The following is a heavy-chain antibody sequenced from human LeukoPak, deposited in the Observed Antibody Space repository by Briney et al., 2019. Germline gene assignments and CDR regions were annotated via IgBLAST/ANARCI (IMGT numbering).Heavy chain of an antibody. CDR2: IYHSGST. CDR1: GGSISSGGYS. D-gene: IGHD6-6*01. Sequence: PSETLSLTCAVSGGSISSGGYSWSWIRQPPGKGLEWIGYIYHSGSTYYNPSLKSRVTISVDTSKNQFSLKLSSVTAADTAVYYCATHFEVGGSSSPYDAFDIWGQGTMVTVSS. CDR3: ATHFEVGGSSSPYDAFDI. J-gene: IGHJ3*02. V-gene: IGHV4-30-2*02.